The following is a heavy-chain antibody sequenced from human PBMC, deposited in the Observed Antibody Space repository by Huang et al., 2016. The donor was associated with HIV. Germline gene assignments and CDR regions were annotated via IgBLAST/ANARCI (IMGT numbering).Heavy chain of an antibody. V-gene: IGHV1-24*01. CDR3: AAGYDTYYDI. J-gene: IGHJ3*02. D-gene: IGHD2-21*01. CDR1: GYTLTELS. Sequence: QVQLVQSGAEVKKPGASVKVSCKVSGYTLTELSIHWVRQAPGEGLEWRGGFAPEHGETIYAQNFQGRVTMTEDTSTDTAYMELHSLRPEDTAVYYCAAGYDTYYDIWGQGTMVIASS. CDR2: FAPEHGET.